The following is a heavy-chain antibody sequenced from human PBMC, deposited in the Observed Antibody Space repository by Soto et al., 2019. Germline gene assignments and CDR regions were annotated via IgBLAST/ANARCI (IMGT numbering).Heavy chain of an antibody. CDR3: ARDGYDILTGYHIGGMDV. CDR2: MKQDGSEK. Sequence: EVQLVESGGGLVQPGGSLRLSCAAAGFTFNNYWMSWVRQTPGKRLEWVANMKQDGSEKYYVDSVKGRFTISRDNAKNSRXLQMNSLRDEDTAVYYCARDGYDILTGYHIGGMDVWGQGTTVTVSS. CDR1: GFTFNNYW. V-gene: IGHV3-7*01. J-gene: IGHJ6*02. D-gene: IGHD3-9*01.